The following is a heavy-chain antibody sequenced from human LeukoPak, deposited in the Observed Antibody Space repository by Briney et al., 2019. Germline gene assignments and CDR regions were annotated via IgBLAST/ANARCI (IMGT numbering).Heavy chain of an antibody. CDR1: GGSISSSSYY. CDR3: ARGAYYDSSGHRWFDP. V-gene: IGHV4-39*07. D-gene: IGHD3-22*01. J-gene: IGHJ5*02. CDR2: INHSGST. Sequence: SETLSLTCTVSGGSISSSSYYWGWIRQPPGKGLEWIGEINHSGSTNYNPSLKSRVTISVDTSKNQFSLKLSSVTAADTAVYYCARGAYYDSSGHRWFDPWGQGTLVTVSS.